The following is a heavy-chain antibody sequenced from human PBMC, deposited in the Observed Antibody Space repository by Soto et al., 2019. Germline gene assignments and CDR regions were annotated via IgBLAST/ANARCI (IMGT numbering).Heavy chain of an antibody. CDR3: ARVTAAIYYYYGMDV. CDR1: GGYISSSNW. CDR2: IYHSGST. V-gene: IGHV4-4*02. J-gene: IGHJ6*02. Sequence: SEPLSLTCAVSGGYISSSNWWSWVRQPQGKGLEWIGEIYHSGSTNYNPSLKSRVTISVDKSKNQFSLKLSSVTAADTAVYYCARVTAAIYYYYGMDVWGQGTTVTVSS. D-gene: IGHD2-2*01.